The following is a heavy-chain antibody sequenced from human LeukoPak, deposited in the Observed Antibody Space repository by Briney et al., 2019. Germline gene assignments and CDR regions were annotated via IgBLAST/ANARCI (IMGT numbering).Heavy chain of an antibody. CDR2: IYYGGST. V-gene: IGHV4-39*07. Sequence: SETLSLTCTVSGGSISSYYWGWIRQPPGKGLEWIGSIYYGGSTYYNPSLKSRVTISLDMSKNQFSLKLTSVTAADTAVYYCARGRRSPYYMDVWGKGTTVTVSS. D-gene: IGHD3-16*01. CDR1: GGSISSYY. J-gene: IGHJ6*03. CDR3: ARGRRSPYYMDV.